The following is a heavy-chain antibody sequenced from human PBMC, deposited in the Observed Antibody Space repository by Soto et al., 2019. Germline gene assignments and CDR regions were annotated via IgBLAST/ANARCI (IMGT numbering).Heavy chain of an antibody. Sequence: VQLVETGGALIQPGGSLRLSCAASGFTVTSNYMTWVRQAPGKGLEWVSIIYSGGSTYYADSVKGRFTISRDNSKNTLYLQMNSMRAEDTVVYYCAIVVYYGSGSYPFDYWGQGTLVTVSS. CDR3: AIVVYYGSGSYPFDY. CDR2: IYSGGST. V-gene: IGHV3-53*02. J-gene: IGHJ4*02. D-gene: IGHD3-10*01. CDR1: GFTVTSNY.